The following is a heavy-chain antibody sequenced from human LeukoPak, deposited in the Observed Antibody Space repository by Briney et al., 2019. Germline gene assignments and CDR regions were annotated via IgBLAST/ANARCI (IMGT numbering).Heavy chain of an antibody. J-gene: IGHJ2*01. Sequence: GESLKISCKGSGYSFTSYRIGWVRQMPGKGLEWMGIIYPGDSDTRYSPSFQGQVTISADKSISTAYLQWSSLKASDTAMYYCARLYDSSGYYYENWYFDLWGRGTLVTVSS. CDR2: IYPGDSDT. D-gene: IGHD3-22*01. V-gene: IGHV5-51*01. CDR1: GYSFTSYR. CDR3: ARLYDSSGYYYENWYFDL.